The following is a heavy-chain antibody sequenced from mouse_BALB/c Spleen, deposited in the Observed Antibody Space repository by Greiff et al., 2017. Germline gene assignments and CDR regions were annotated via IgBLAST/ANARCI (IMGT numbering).Heavy chain of an antibody. J-gene: IGHJ3*01. D-gene: IGHD1-1*01. CDR1: GYAFTNYL. CDR3: ARSGYDYYGSSYRFAY. V-gene: IGHV1-54*01. CDR2: INPGSGGT. Sequence: VQLQQSGAELVRPGTSVKVSCKASGYAFTNYLIEWVKQRPGQGLEWIGVINPGSGGTNYNEKFKGKATLTADKSSSTAYMQLSSLTSDDSAVYFCARSGYDYYGSSYRFAYWGQGTLVTVSA.